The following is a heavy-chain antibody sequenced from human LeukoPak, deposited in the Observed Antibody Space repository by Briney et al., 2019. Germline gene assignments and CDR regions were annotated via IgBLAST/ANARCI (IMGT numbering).Heavy chain of an antibody. J-gene: IGHJ5*02. CDR2: ISGSGGST. CDR1: GFTFSSYA. CDR3: AKEKGYSYGYVGDWFDP. Sequence: PGGSLRLSCAASGFTFSSYAMSWVRQAPGKGLEWVSAISGSGGSTYYADSVKGRFTISRDNSKNTLYLQMNSLRAEDTAVYYCAKEKGYSYGYVGDWFDPWGQGTLVTVSS. V-gene: IGHV3-23*01. D-gene: IGHD5-18*01.